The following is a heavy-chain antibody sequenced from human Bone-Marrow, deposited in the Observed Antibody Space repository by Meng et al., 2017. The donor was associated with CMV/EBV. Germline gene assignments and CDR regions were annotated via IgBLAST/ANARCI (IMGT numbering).Heavy chain of an antibody. CDR3: AKDILYGDYGMDV. CDR2: ISWDGKTT. CDR1: GFTFHDYT. J-gene: IGHJ6*02. D-gene: IGHD3-3*01. Sequence: GGSLRLSCVTSGFTFHDYTMHWVRQTPKKGLEWVSVISWDGKTTRYLVSVKGRFTISRDNSRGSLYLQMNSLKTEDSALYYCAKDILYGDYGMDVWGQGTTVTVSS. V-gene: IGHV3-43*01.